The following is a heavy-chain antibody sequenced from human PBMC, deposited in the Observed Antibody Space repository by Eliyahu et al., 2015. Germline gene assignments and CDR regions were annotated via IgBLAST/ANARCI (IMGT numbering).Heavy chain of an antibody. J-gene: IGHJ5*02. V-gene: IGHV4-39*01. CDR1: GXSISSSXXY. CDR2: IYYSGST. CDR3: ARLYAYSSSWYDGWFDP. D-gene: IGHD6-13*01. Sequence: QLQLQESGPGLVKPSXTLSLTCTXXGXSISSSXXYWGWIRQPPGKGLEWIGSIYYSGSTYYNPSLKSRVTISVDTSKNQFSLKLSSVTAADTAVYYCARLYAYSSSWYDGWFDPWGQGTLVTVSS.